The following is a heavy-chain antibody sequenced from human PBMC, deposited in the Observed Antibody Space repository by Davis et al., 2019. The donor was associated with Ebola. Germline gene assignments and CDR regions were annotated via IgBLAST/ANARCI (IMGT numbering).Heavy chain of an antibody. D-gene: IGHD1-1*01. CDR2: INPHNGNT. Sequence: ASVKVSCKASGYTFTNYGITWVRQAPGQGLEWVGWINPHNGNTNYAQNVQGRVTMTTDTSTTTAYMEVGSLRSDDTAVYYCARAQFPTTSDHWGQGTLVTVSS. CDR3: ARAQFPTTSDH. CDR1: GYTFTNYG. J-gene: IGHJ4*02. V-gene: IGHV1-18*04.